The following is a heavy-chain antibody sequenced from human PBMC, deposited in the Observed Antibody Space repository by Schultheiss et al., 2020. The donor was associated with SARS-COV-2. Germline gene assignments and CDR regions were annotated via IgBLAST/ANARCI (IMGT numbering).Heavy chain of an antibody. Sequence: GGSLRLSCAASGFTFSSYAMHWVRQAPGKGLEWVSGISRSGISTYYADSVRGRFTISRDNAKNTLYLQMSSLSAEDTAVYYCVRAAGGNSGYVEIDYWGQGTLVTVSS. J-gene: IGHJ4*02. CDR3: VRAAGGNSGYVEIDY. CDR1: GFTFSSYA. V-gene: IGHV3-74*01. D-gene: IGHD5-12*01. CDR2: ISRSGIST.